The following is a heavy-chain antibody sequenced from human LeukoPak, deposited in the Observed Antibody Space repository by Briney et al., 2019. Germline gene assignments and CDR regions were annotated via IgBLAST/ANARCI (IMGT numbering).Heavy chain of an antibody. CDR3: ARDRAVDAGGIDF. Sequence: SETPSLTCTVSGDSISSGDFYWSWVRQPPGKGLEWIAYIHYSGSAFYSRSLKRRVTISVDSSKNQFSLRLTSVTAADTAVYFCARDRAVDAGGIDFWGQGTLVTVSP. CDR1: GDSISSGDFY. CDR2: IHYSGSA. J-gene: IGHJ4*02. V-gene: IGHV4-30-4*01. D-gene: IGHD5-18*01.